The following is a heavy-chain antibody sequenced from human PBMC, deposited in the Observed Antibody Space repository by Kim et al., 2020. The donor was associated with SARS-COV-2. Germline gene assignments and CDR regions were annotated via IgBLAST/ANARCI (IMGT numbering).Heavy chain of an antibody. CDR1: GFAFNTYV. CDR3: AREPAFGEYDY. J-gene: IGHJ4*02. Sequence: GGSLRLSCAASGFAFNTYVMHWVRQAPDKGLEWVAAISGYGSTTLYADSVKGRFTISRDNPKNKVDLQMSSLRVEDTAMYYCAREPAFGEYDYWGQGTLVTVSS. V-gene: IGHV3-30*04. D-gene: IGHD3-10*01. CDR2: ISGYGSTT.